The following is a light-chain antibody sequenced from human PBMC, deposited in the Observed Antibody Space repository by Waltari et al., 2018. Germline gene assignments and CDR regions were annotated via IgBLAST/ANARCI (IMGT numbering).Light chain of an antibody. CDR2: EGS. CDR1: SSDVGSSNL. Sequence: QSALTQPASMSGSPGQSITIPCTGTSSDVGSSNLVSWYQQHPGKAPKLMIYEGSKRPSGVSNRFSGSKSGNTASLTISGLQAEDEADYYCCSYAGSSTWVFGGGTKLTVL. J-gene: IGLJ3*02. CDR3: CSYAGSSTWV. V-gene: IGLV2-23*01.